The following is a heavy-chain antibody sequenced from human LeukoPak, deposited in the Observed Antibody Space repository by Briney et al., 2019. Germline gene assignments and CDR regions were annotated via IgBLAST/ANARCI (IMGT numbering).Heavy chain of an antibody. D-gene: IGHD2-2*01. CDR2: MDEYGSDI. CDR3: ARPRGCGSARCNNFDY. Sequence: GGSLRLSCAASGFTFSSNSMNWVRQAPGKGLEWVAIMDEYGSDIFYVESVKGRFIISRANARNSLYLQMNNLRAEDTAVYYCARPRGCGSARCNNFDYWGQGTLVTVSS. CDR1: GFTFSSNS. J-gene: IGHJ4*02. V-gene: IGHV3-7*01.